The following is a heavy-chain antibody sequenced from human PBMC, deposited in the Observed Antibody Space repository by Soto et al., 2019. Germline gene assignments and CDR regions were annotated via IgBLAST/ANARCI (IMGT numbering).Heavy chain of an antibody. CDR3: AKDIRTGTNGYGMDV. Sequence: QPGGSLRLSCAASGFTFDDYAMHWVRQAPGKGLEWVSLISWDGGSTYYADSVKGRFTISRDNSKNSLYLQMNSLRAEDTALYYCAKDIRTGTNGYGMDVWGQGTTVTVSS. V-gene: IGHV3-43D*04. CDR2: ISWDGGST. D-gene: IGHD1-7*01. CDR1: GFTFDDYA. J-gene: IGHJ6*02.